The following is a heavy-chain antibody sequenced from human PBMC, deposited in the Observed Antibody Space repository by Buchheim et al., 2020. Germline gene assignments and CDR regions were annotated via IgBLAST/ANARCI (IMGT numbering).Heavy chain of an antibody. CDR1: GFSFSSYC. Sequence: EVQLVESGGGLVQPGGSLRLSCASSGFSFSSYCMSWVRQAPGKGLEWVANIKQDGSEKYYVDSVKGRFTISRDNAKNSMYLQMKSLRAEDTAVYYCARDSSENGGFDYWGQGTL. CDR3: ARDSSENGGFDY. V-gene: IGHV3-7*01. CDR2: IKQDGSEK. J-gene: IGHJ4*02. D-gene: IGHD3-16*01.